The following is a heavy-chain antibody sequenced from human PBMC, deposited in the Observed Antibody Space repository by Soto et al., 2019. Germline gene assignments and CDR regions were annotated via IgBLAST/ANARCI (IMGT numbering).Heavy chain of an antibody. J-gene: IGHJ4*02. CDR3: ARPHRPAYSYGSPFDY. Sequence: GESLKISCKGSGYSFTSYWIGWVRQMPGKGLEWMGIIYPGDSDTRYSPSFQGQVTIPADKSISTAYLQWRSLKASDTAMYYCARPHRPAYSYGSPFDYWGQGTLVTVSS. CDR2: IYPGDSDT. D-gene: IGHD5-18*01. CDR1: GYSFTSYW. V-gene: IGHV5-51*01.